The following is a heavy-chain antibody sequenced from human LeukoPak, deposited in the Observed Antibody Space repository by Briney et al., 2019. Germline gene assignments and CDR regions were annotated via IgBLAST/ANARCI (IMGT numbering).Heavy chain of an antibody. Sequence: ASVKVSCKASGYTFISYDINWVRQATGQGLEWMGWMNPNSGNTGYAQKFQGRVTMTRSTSINTAYMELSSLTSDDPAVYYCARLGGYSNWFDPWGQGTLVIVSS. CDR1: GYTFISYD. CDR2: MNPNSGNT. J-gene: IGHJ5*02. V-gene: IGHV1-8*01. CDR3: ARLGGYSNWFDP. D-gene: IGHD1-1*01.